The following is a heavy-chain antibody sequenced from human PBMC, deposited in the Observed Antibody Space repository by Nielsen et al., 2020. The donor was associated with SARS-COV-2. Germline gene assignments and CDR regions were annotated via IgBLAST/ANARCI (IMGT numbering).Heavy chain of an antibody. V-gene: IGHV1-69*13. CDR2: IIPMFGTA. CDR3: ASYSGAFWYYKDV. J-gene: IGHJ6*03. D-gene: IGHD3-3*01. CDR1: GGSLSNYA. Sequence: SVKVSCKASGGSLSNYAISWVRQAPGQGLEWMGGIIPMFGTADLAQKFQGRLTITADESTSTAYMEMSSLRSEDTAVYYCASYSGAFWYYKDVWGKGTTVTVSS.